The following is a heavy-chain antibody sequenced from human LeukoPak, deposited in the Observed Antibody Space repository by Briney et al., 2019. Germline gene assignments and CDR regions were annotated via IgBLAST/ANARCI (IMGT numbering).Heavy chain of an antibody. Sequence: ESGPTLVNPTQTLTLNCTFSGFSLSTRGMCVSWIRQPPGKALEWLARIDWDDDKYYSTSLKTRLTISKDTSKNQVVLTMTNMDPVDTATYYCARTPYLGIAAAGGGWFDPWGQGTLVTVSS. V-gene: IGHV2-70*11. CDR3: ARTPYLGIAAAGGGWFDP. D-gene: IGHD6-13*01. CDR1: GFSLSTRGMC. CDR2: IDWDDDK. J-gene: IGHJ5*02.